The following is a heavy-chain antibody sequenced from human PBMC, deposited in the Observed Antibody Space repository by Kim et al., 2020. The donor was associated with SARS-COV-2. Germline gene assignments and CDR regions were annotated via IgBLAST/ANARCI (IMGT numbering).Heavy chain of an antibody. D-gene: IGHD2-2*01. CDR3: AKDSGVAAMPTYSYYGMDV. CDR1: GFTFGDYA. CDR2: ISWNSGSI. V-gene: IGHV3-9*01. Sequence: GGSLRLSCAASGFTFGDYAMHWVRQAPGKGLEWVSGISWNSGSIGYADSVKGRFTISRDNAKNSLYLQMNSLRAEDTALYYGAKDSGVAAMPTYSYYGMDVWGQGTTVTVSS. J-gene: IGHJ6*02.